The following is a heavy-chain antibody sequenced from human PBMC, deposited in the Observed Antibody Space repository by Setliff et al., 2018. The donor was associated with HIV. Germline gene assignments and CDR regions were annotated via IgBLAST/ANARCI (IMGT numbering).Heavy chain of an antibody. CDR2: INTNTGNP. J-gene: IGHJ6*03. D-gene: IGHD6-19*01. CDR3: ARVYSSGWYGDYYYYYYMDV. Sequence: ASVKVSCKASGYTFTSYAMNWVRQAPGQGLEWMGWINTNTGNPTYAQGFTGRFVFSLDTSVSTAYLQISSLKAEGTAVYYCARVYSSGWYGDYYYYYYMDVWGKGTTVTVSS. V-gene: IGHV7-4-1*02. CDR1: GYTFTSYA.